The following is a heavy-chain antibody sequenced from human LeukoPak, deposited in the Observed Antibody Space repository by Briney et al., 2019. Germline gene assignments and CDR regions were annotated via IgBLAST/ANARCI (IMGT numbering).Heavy chain of an antibody. D-gene: IGHD3-22*01. CDR3: AKDQYDSNGSDY. CDR2: ISYGGSNK. CDR1: GFTFSSYG. V-gene: IGHV3-30*18. Sequence: GRSLRLSCAASGFTFSSYGMHWVRQAPGKGLEWVAVISYGGSNKYYAESVKGRFTISRDNSKNTLYLQMNSLRPEDTAVYYCAKDQYDSNGSDYWGQGTLVTVSS. J-gene: IGHJ4*02.